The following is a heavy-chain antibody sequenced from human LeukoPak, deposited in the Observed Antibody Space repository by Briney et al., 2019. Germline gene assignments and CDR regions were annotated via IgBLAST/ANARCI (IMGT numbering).Heavy chain of an antibody. CDR1: GFTFSSYW. CDR3: ARDSYPYYDSSGYYYGGLGY. CDR2: IKQDGSEK. Sequence: GGSLRLSCAASGFTFSSYWMSWVRQPPGKGLEWVANIKQDGSEKYYVDSVKGRFTISRDNAKNSLYLQMNSLRAEDTAVYYCARDSYPYYDSSGYYYGGLGYWGQGTLVTVSS. V-gene: IGHV3-7*01. D-gene: IGHD3-22*01. J-gene: IGHJ4*02.